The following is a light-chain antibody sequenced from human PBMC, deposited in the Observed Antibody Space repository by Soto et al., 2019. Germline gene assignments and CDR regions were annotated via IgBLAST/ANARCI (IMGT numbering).Light chain of an antibody. CDR1: QGISPY. CDR2: AAS. CDR3: QKYDSDPLT. Sequence: DIQMTQSPSSLSASVGDRVTITCRTSQGISPYLAWYQQKPGKNPKLLIYAASSLQSVVRSRFSGSGSGTDFTLTISSLEPEDVATYYCQKYDSDPLTFGGGTKVEIK. V-gene: IGKV1-27*01. J-gene: IGKJ4*01.